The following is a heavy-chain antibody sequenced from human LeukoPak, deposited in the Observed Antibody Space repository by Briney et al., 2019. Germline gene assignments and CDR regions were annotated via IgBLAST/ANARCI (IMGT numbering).Heavy chain of an antibody. Sequence: ASVKVSCKASGYTFTGFYMHWVRQAPGQGLEWMGWINPNSGGTNYAQKFQGRVTMTRDTSISTAYMELSRLRSDDTAVYYCARRGPSSSSLSYSHVEQLVPFDYWGQGTLVTVSS. CDR1: GYTFTGFY. V-gene: IGHV1-2*02. CDR3: ARRGPSSSSLSYSHVEQLVPFDY. CDR2: INPNSGGT. J-gene: IGHJ4*02. D-gene: IGHD6-6*01.